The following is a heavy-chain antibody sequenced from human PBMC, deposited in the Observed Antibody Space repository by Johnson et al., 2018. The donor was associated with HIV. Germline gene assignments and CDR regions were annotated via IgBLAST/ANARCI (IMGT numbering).Heavy chain of an antibody. CDR2: ISSSSTTI. CDR1: GFTFDDYG. J-gene: IGHJ3*02. Sequence: EQLVESGGGVVRPGGSLRLSCAASGFTFDDYGMSWVRQAPGKGLEWVSYISSSSTTIYYADSVKGRFTISRDNSKNTLYLQMNSLRVEDTAVYYCARDTFPRFYAFDIWGQGTMVTVST. V-gene: IGHV3-48*01. CDR3: ARDTFPRFYAFDI.